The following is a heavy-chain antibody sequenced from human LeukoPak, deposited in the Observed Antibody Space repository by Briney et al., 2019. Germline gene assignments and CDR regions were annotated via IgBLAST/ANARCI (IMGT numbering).Heavy chain of an antibody. J-gene: IGHJ4*02. V-gene: IGHV3-30-3*01. CDR3: ARDLSEMATIGYFDY. D-gene: IGHD5-24*01. CDR2: ISYDGSNK. CDR1: GFTVSSYA. Sequence: GRSLRLSCAASGFTVSSYAMHWVRQAPGKGLEWVAVISYDGSNKYYADSVKGRFTISRDNSKNTLYLQMNSLRAEDTAVYYCARDLSEMATIGYFDYWGQGTLVTVSS.